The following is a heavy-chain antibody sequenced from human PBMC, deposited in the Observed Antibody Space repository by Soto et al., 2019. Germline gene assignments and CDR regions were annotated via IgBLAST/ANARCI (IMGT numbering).Heavy chain of an antibody. Sequence: EEQLLESGGGLVQPGGSLRLSCEASGFIFSSYAITWVRQAPGKGLEWVSTISGTGVNTYYADSVKGRFTVSRDNSKNTVWLQMNSLRAADSSVYYCAKDSVHNLYRTSSLEDCFGPCGQGTLVTVSS. D-gene: IGHD6-6*01. J-gene: IGHJ5*02. CDR2: ISGTGVNT. V-gene: IGHV3-23*01. CDR3: AKDSVHNLYRTSSLEDCFGP. CDR1: GFIFSSYA.